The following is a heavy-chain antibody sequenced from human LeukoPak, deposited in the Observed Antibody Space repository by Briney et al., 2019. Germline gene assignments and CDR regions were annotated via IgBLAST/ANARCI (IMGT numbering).Heavy chain of an antibody. J-gene: IGHJ3*02. CDR2: IIPIFGTA. Sequence: ASVKVSCKASGGTFSSYTISWVRQAPGQGLEWMGRIIPIFGTANYAQKFQGRVTITTDESTSTAYMELSSLRSEDTAVYYCARRGGRGYSYGYDAFDIWGQGTMVTVSS. CDR3: ARRGGRGYSYGYDAFDI. D-gene: IGHD5-18*01. CDR1: GGTFSSYT. V-gene: IGHV1-69*05.